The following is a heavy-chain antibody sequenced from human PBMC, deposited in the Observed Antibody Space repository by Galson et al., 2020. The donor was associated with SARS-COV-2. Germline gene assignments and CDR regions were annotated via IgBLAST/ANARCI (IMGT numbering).Heavy chain of an antibody. J-gene: IGHJ4*02. V-gene: IGHV4-39*01. Sequence: SQTLSLTCSVSGGSIRRSSFYWDWIRLPPGKGLEWIGSIYYSGSPYYNPSLMSRVAMSVDTSKNQFSLKLSSVTAADSAVYFCAKSRSSSWYHFDFWGQGTLVTVSS. CDR1: GGSIRRSSFY. CDR3: AKSRSSSWYHFDF. CDR2: IYYSGSP. D-gene: IGHD6-13*01.